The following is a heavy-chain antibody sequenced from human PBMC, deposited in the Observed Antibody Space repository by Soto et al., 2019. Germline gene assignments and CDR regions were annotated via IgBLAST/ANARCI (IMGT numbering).Heavy chain of an antibody. Sequence: QVQLEESGGGVVQPGRSLRLSCAASGCTFSIYGMHGVRQAPGKGLEWVASLWADGSHECYADSVKGRFTVSRDNSKSTVYLQMNSLRAEVTALYYCAREPTGGNDAFDIWGQGTMVTVSS. CDR2: LWADGSHE. CDR1: GCTFSIYG. J-gene: IGHJ3*02. D-gene: IGHD3-16*01. V-gene: IGHV3-33*01. CDR3: AREPTGGNDAFDI.